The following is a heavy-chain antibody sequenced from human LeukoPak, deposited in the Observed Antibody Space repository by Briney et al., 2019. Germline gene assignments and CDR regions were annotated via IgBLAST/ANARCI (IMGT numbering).Heavy chain of an antibody. V-gene: IGHV4-4*02. J-gene: IGHJ4*02. D-gene: IGHD3-22*01. CDR1: GGSISSSNW. Sequence: PSGTLSLTCAVSGGSISSSNWWSWVRPPPGKGLEWIGEIYHSGSTHYNPSLMSRVTISVDTSKNQFSLKLSSVTAADTAVYYCARERDSGGYYGVDWGQGTLVTVSS. CDR3: ARERDSGGYYGVD. CDR2: IYHSGST.